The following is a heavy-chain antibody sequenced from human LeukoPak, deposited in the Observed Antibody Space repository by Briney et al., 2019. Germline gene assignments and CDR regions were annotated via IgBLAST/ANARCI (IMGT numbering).Heavy chain of an antibody. D-gene: IGHD2-8*02. CDR2: VSGNGANT. CDR3: AREPRDCTGGTCHSGGGYYFAY. J-gene: IGHJ4*02. CDR1: GFTFSSYA. V-gene: IGHV3-23*01. Sequence: GGSLRLSCAASGFTFSSYAMSWVRQAPGKGLEWVSAVSGNGANTYHSDSVRGRFTISRDNSKNTLHLQMNSLRAEDTAVFYCAREPRDCTGGTCHSGGGYYFAYWGQGILVTVSS.